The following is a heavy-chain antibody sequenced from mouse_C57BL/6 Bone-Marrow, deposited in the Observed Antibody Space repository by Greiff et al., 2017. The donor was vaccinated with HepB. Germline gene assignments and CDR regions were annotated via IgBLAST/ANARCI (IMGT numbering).Heavy chain of an antibody. V-gene: IGHV5-17*01. CDR2: ISSGSSTI. D-gene: IGHD3-3*01. CDR3: ARERTPEGAMDY. J-gene: IGHJ4*01. CDR1: GFTFSDYG. Sequence: EVKLVESGGGLVKPGGSLKLSCAASGFTFSDYGMHWVRQAPEKGLEWVAYISSGSSTIYYADTVKGRFTISRDNAKNTLFLPMTSLRSEDTAMYYCARERTPEGAMDYWGQGTSVTVSS.